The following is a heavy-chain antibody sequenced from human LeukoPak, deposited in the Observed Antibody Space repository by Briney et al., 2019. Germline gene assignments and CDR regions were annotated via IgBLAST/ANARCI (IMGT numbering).Heavy chain of an antibody. CDR1: GGSISSSSYY. V-gene: IGHV4-39*01. Sequence: SETLSLTCTVSGGSISSSSYYWGWIRQPPGKGLEWIGSIYYSGSTYYNPSLKSRVTISVDTSKNQFSLKLSSVTAADTAVYYCARGASGWYLGWFDPWGQGTLVTVSS. D-gene: IGHD6-13*01. CDR3: ARGASGWYLGWFDP. CDR2: IYYSGST. J-gene: IGHJ5*02.